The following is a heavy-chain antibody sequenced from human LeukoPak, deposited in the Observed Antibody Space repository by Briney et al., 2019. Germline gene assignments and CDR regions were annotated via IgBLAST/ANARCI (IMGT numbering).Heavy chain of an antibody. D-gene: IGHD3-10*01. J-gene: IGHJ4*02. V-gene: IGHV1-8*01. CDR3: ARRLWFGESPPDY. Sequence: ASVKVSCKASGYTFTSYDINWVRQATGQGLEWMGWMDPNSGNTGYAQKFQGRVTMTRNTSISTAYMELSSLRSEDTAVYYCARRLWFGESPPDYWGQGTLVTVSS. CDR1: GYTFTSYD. CDR2: MDPNSGNT.